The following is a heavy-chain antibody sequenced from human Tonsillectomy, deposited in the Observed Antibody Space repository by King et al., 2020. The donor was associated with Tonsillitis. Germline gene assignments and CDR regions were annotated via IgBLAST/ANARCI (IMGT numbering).Heavy chain of an antibody. V-gene: IGHV3-23*04. CDR2: VSGSGGTT. Sequence: VQLVESGGGLVQPGGSLRLSCAASGFTFSSYAMNWVRQAPGKGLEWVSSVSGSGGTTYYAESVKGRVTISRDNSKNTLQLQMNSLRAEDTAVYYCAKDRSQGSGSYKVDYWGQGTLVTVSS. J-gene: IGHJ4*02. CDR1: GFTFSSYA. CDR3: AKDRSQGSGSYKVDY. D-gene: IGHD3-10*01.